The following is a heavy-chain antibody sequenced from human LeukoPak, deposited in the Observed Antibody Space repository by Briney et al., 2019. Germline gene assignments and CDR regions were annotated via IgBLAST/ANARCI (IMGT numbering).Heavy chain of an antibody. CDR3: AKVTLVFYGAINY. V-gene: IGHV3-23*01. CDR2: SSGSGGST. J-gene: IGHJ4*02. CDR1: GFTFSSYA. D-gene: IGHD4-17*01. Sequence: GGSLRLSCAASGFTFSSYAMSWVRQAPGKGLEWVSASSGSGGSTYYADSVKGRFTISRDNSKNTLYLQMNSLRAEDTAVYYCAKVTLVFYGAINYWGQGTLVTVSS.